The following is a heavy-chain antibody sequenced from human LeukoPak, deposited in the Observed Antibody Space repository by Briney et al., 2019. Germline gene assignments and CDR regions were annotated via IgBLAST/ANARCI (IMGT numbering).Heavy chain of an antibody. J-gene: IGHJ2*01. CDR3: ARELYFNWYFDL. Sequence: GGSLRLSCAASGFTFTNYWMSWVRQAPGKGLEWVANIKPDGSEIYYVGSVKGRFTISRDNAKNSLYLQMNSLRAEDTAVYYCARELYFNWYFDLWGRGTLVTVSS. CDR1: GFTFTNYW. D-gene: IGHD2/OR15-2a*01. V-gene: IGHV3-7*01. CDR2: IKPDGSEI.